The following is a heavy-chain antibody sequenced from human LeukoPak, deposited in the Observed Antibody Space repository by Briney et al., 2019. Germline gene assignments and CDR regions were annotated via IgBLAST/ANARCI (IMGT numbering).Heavy chain of an antibody. J-gene: IGHJ5*02. CDR3: ARDLPIDIVVVPAAIRWFDP. CDR2: ISSSSSYI. Sequence: GGSLRLSCAASGFTFSSYSMNWVRQAPGKGLEWVSSISSSSSYIYYADSVKGRFTISRDNAKNSLYLQMNSLRAEDTAVYYCARDLPIDIVVVPAAIRWFDPWGQGTLVTVSS. V-gene: IGHV3-21*01. CDR1: GFTFSSYS. D-gene: IGHD2-2*01.